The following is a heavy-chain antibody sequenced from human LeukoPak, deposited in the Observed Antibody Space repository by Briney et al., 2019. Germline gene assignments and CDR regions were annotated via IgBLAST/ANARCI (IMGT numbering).Heavy chain of an antibody. CDR1: GFTFSNYW. CDR2: INVDGSVK. CDR3: VRDLILVDTPGDDFDY. D-gene: IGHD4-23*01. Sequence: GGSLRLSCAASGFTFSNYWMHWVRQVPGKGLVWVSRINVDGSVKSYADSVKGRFTISRDKAKNTVSLRMNSLRAEDTAVYYCVRDLILVDTPGDDFDYWGQGALVTVSS. V-gene: IGHV3-74*01. J-gene: IGHJ4*02.